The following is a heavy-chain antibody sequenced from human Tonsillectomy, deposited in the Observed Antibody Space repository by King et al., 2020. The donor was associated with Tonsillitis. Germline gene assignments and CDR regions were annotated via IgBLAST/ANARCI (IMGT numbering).Heavy chain of an antibody. Sequence: VQLVESGGSLVQPGGSLRLSCGASGFTFSTYRLNWVRQAPGRGLECVSYISESGATMYYAASVKGRFTISRDNAMNSLYLQMNSLRDEDTAVYYCARAPGGNTSGFPYYTMDVWGQGTTVSVSS. J-gene: IGHJ6*02. CDR1: GFTFSTYR. CDR3: ARAPGGNTSGFPYYTMDV. CDR2: ISESGATM. D-gene: IGHD4-23*01. V-gene: IGHV3-48*02.